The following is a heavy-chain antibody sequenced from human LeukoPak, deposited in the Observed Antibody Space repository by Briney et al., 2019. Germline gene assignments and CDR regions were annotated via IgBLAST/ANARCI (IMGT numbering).Heavy chain of an antibody. CDR2: IYYSGSA. D-gene: IGHD3-10*01. CDR3: ARHYYGVVDY. V-gene: IGHV4-39*01. Sequence: PSETLSLTCTVSGGSISSSSYYWGWIRQPPGKGLEWIGSIYYSGSAYYNPSLKSRVTISVDTSKNQFSLKLSSVTAADTAVYYCARHYYGVVDYWGQGTLVTVSS. J-gene: IGHJ4*02. CDR1: GGSISSSSYY.